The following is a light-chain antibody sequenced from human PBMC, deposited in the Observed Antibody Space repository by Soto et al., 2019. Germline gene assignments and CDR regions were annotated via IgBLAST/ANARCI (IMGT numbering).Light chain of an antibody. J-gene: IGKJ4*02. Sequence: SKSEVALSLSPGERATLSCRASQSVSSYLAWYQQNPGQAPRLLIYDASNRATGIPARFSGSGSGADFTLTISCLQPEDFAVYYCQQCGNWPLTFGGGTKVDI. CDR3: QQCGNWPLT. CDR2: DAS. CDR1: QSVSSY. V-gene: IGKV3-11*01.